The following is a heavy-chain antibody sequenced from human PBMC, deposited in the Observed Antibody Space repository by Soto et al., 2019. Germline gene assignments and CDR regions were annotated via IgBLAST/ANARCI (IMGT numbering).Heavy chain of an antibody. D-gene: IGHD5-18*01. Sequence: QVQLVQSGAEVKKPGASVKVSCKASGYTFTSYAMHWVRQAPGQRLEWMGWINAGNGNTKYSQKFQGRVTITRDTSASTADTELSSLRSEDTAVYYCARGPGYSYGYNWGQGTLVSVSS. CDR1: GYTFTSYA. CDR3: ARGPGYSYGYN. J-gene: IGHJ4*02. V-gene: IGHV1-3*01. CDR2: INAGNGNT.